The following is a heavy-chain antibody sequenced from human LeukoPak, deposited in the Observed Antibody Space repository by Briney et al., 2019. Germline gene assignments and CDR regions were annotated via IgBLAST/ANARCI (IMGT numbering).Heavy chain of an antibody. CDR2: ISGSGGST. CDR3: ATDTSRPLLKHIPYYDLWSGYYDAFDV. D-gene: IGHD3-3*01. CDR1: GFTFSSYA. J-gene: IGHJ3*01. V-gene: IGHV3-23*01. Sequence: GGSLRLSCAASGFTFSSYAMSWVRQAPGKGLEWVSAISGSGGSTYYADSVKGRFTISRDNSKNTLYLQLNSLRAEDTALYYCATDTSRPLLKHIPYYDLWSGYYDAFDVGSEARMVSVSS.